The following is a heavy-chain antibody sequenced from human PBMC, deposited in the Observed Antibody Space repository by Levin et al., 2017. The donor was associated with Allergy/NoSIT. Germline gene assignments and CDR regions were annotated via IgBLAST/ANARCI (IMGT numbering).Heavy chain of an antibody. CDR2: ISGSGGST. V-gene: IGHV3-23*01. CDR3: AKDHLRGSGRPEGTNYYGMDV. J-gene: IGHJ6*02. D-gene: IGHD3-10*01. CDR1: GFTFSSYA. Sequence: GGSLRLSCAASGFTFSSYAMSWVRQAPGKGLEWVSAISGSGGSTYYADSVKGRFTISRDNSKNTLYLQMNSLRAEDTAVYYCAKDHLRGSGRPEGTNYYGMDVWGQGTTVTVSS.